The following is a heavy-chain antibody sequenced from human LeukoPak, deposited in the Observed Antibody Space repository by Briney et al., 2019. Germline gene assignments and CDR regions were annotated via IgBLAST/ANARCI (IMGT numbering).Heavy chain of an antibody. CDR2: TYYRSKWYN. CDR1: GDSVSSNSVA. D-gene: IGHD2-15*01. V-gene: IGHV6-1*01. Sequence: SQTLSLTCAISGDSVSSNSVAWNWIRQSPSRGLEWLGRTYYRSKWYNDYAVSVKGRITINPDTSKNQFSLQLTSVTTEDTAVYYCARDHCSGGSCHWRFDYWGQGTLVTVSS. CDR3: ARDHCSGGSCHWRFDY. J-gene: IGHJ4*02.